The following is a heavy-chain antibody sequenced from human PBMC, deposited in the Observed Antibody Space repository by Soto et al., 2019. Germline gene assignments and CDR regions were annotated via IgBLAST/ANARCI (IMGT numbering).Heavy chain of an antibody. CDR2: IGAYNGNT. CDR3: ARGGVLDGPMVYAFNWFDP. D-gene: IGHD2-8*01. CDR1: GYTFTSYG. V-gene: IGHV1-18*01. Sequence: GASVKVSCKASGYTFTSYGISWVRQPPGQGLDWMGWIGAYNGNTNYAQKLQGRVTMTTDTSTSTAYMELRSLRSDDTAVYYCARGGVLDGPMVYAFNWFDPWGQGTLVTVSS. J-gene: IGHJ5*02.